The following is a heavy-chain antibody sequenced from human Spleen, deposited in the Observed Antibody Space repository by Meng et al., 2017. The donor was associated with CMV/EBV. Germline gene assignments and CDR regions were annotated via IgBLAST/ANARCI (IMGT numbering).Heavy chain of an antibody. Sequence: ESLKISCAASGFTFSGYSMNWIRQPPGKGLEWIGSIYYSGSTYYNPSLKSRVTISVDTSKNQFSLKLSSVTAADTAVYYCARGRSITIFGVVIPGYFDYWGQGTLVTVSS. J-gene: IGHJ4*02. CDR1: GFTFSGYS. V-gene: IGHV4-34*01. CDR2: IYYSGST. CDR3: ARGRSITIFGVVIPGYFDY. D-gene: IGHD3-3*01.